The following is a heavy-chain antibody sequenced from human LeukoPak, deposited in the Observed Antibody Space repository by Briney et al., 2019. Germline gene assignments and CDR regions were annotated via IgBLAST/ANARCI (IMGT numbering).Heavy chain of an antibody. CDR2: INAGNGNT. V-gene: IGHV1-3*01. CDR1: GYTFTSYA. J-gene: IGHJ4*02. CDR3: ARAYVYCSGGSCYPNFDY. D-gene: IGHD2-15*01. Sequence: ASVKVSCKASGYTFTSYAMHWVRQAPGQRLEWMGWINAGNGNTKYSQKFQGRVTITRDTSASTAYMELSSLRSEDTAVYYCARAYVYCSGGSCYPNFDYWGQGTLVTVSS.